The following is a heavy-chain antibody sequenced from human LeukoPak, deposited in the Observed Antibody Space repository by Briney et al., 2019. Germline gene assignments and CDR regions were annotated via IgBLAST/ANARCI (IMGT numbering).Heavy chain of an antibody. CDR3: ANVPYSDYGSGRPTFMDV. Sequence: GGSLRLSCAASGFTFTNYAMSWVRQAPGKGLEWVSTISDSGSSTYYADSVKGRFTISRDNYKNTLYLQMDSLRAEDTAIYYCANVPYSDYGSGRPTFMDVWGQGTTVAVSS. V-gene: IGHV3-23*01. D-gene: IGHD3-10*01. CDR1: GFTFTNYA. CDR2: ISDSGSST. J-gene: IGHJ6*02.